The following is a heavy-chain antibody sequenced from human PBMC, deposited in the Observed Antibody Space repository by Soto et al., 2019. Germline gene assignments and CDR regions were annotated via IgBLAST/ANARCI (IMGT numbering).Heavy chain of an antibody. CDR3: AADYYDSSGYYFGY. CDR1: GYTFTGYY. J-gene: IGHJ4*02. CDR2: INPSSGGT. Sequence: ASVKVSCKASGYTFTGYYMHWVRQAPGQGLEWMGWINPSSGGTNYAQKFQGRVTMTRDTSISTAYMELSRLRSDDTAVYYCAADYYDSSGYYFGYWGQGTLVTVSS. D-gene: IGHD3-22*01. V-gene: IGHV1-2*02.